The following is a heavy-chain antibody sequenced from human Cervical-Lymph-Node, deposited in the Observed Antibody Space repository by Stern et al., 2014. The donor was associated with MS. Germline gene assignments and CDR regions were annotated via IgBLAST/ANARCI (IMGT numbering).Heavy chain of an antibody. D-gene: IGHD2-21*01. CDR3: AAIGPRMEGACFDI. V-gene: IGHV4-31*03. CDR1: GATVSSGGYY. J-gene: IGHJ3*02. Sequence: QVQLQESGPGLVKPSQTLSLSCTVSGATVSSGGYYWTWIRQLPGKGLEWVGYIHHTGATFYNPSLKSRVAISVDTSENQFSLKLTSVTAADTAVYYCAAIGPRMEGACFDIWGQGTMVTVSS. CDR2: IHHTGAT.